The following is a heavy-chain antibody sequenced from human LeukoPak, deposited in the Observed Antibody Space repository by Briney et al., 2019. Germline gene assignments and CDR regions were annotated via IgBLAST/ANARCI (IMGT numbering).Heavy chain of an antibody. D-gene: IGHD3-10*01. V-gene: IGHV3-30*04. CDR3: AKDRFGELSYFDY. CDR1: EFTFSNYT. CDR2: ISYDGSNK. J-gene: IGHJ4*02. Sequence: GGSLRLSCAASEFTFSNYTMHWVRQAPGKGLEWVAVISYDGSNKYYADSVKGRFTISRDNSKNTLYLQMNSLRAEDTAVYYCAKDRFGELSYFDYWGQGTLVTVSS.